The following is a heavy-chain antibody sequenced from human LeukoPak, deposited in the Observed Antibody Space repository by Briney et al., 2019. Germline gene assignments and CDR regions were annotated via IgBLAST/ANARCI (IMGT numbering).Heavy chain of an antibody. CDR2: ISSSGSTI. CDR1: GFTFSSYE. D-gene: IGHD6-19*01. J-gene: IGHJ4*02. V-gene: IGHV3-48*03. CDR3: AREGGSGWYHYFDY. Sequence: GGSLRLSCAASGFTFSSYEMNWVRQAPGKGLEWASYISSSGSTIYYADSVKGRFTISRDNAKNSLYLQMNSLRAEDTAVYYCAREGGSGWYHYFDYWGQGTLVTVSS.